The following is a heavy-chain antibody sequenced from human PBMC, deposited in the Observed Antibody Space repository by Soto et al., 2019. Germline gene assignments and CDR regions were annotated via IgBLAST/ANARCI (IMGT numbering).Heavy chain of an antibody. CDR3: ARDWSGWVPGGGAS. CDR2: ISVYNGNT. J-gene: IGHJ5*02. V-gene: IGHV1-18*01. D-gene: IGHD3-3*01. Sequence: QVQLVQSGGEVKKPGASVKVSCKTSGYTFNSYGMSWVRQAPGQGLEWMGWISVYNGNTIYAEKFQGRATLTTDTTPGTAYMERRSPRYTDPAVYSCARDWSGWVPGGGASWGQGTLVTVSS. CDR1: GYTFNSYG.